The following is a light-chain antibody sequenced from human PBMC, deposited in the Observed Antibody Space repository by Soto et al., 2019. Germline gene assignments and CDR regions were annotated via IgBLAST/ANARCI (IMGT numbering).Light chain of an antibody. V-gene: IGKV3D-15*01. CDR3: QQYNNWPPLT. Sequence: EIGVTKSPATVSVSPGERATLSCRASQSVSSNLAWYQQKLGQAPRLLIYGASTRATGIPARFSGSGSGTEFILTISSLQSEDSAVYYCQQYNNWPPLTFGQGTRLEIK. CDR2: GAS. J-gene: IGKJ5*01. CDR1: QSVSSN.